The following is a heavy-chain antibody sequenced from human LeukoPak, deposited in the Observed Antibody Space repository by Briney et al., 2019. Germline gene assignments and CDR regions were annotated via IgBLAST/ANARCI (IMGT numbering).Heavy chain of an antibody. Sequence: GRSLRLSCAASGFTFSSYAMHWVRQAPGKGLEWVAVISYDGSNKYYADSVKGRFTISRDNSRNTLHLQMNSLRAEDTAVYSCAKASLRYFDWFSDYWGQGTLVTVSS. CDR3: AKASLRYFDWFSDY. J-gene: IGHJ4*02. V-gene: IGHV3-30*18. D-gene: IGHD3-9*01. CDR1: GFTFSSYA. CDR2: ISYDGSNK.